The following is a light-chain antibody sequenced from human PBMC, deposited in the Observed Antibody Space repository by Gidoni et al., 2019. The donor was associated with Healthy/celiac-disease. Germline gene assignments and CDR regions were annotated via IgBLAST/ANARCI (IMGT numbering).Light chain of an antibody. CDR1: SSNIGSNT. CDR2: SNN. CDR3: AAWDDSSVV. Sequence: QSVLTPPPSASGTPGQRVTISCSGSSSNIGSNTVNWYQQLPGTAPKLLIYSNNQRPSGVPDRFSGSKSGTSASLAISGLQSEDEADYYCAAWDDSSVVFGGGTKLTVL. V-gene: IGLV1-44*01. J-gene: IGLJ2*01.